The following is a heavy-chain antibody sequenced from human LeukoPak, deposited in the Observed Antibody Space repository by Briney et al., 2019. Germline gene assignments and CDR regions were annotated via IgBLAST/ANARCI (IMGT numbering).Heavy chain of an antibody. CDR3: ARAPDIVVVLAASGAFDI. CDR2: IYYSGST. J-gene: IGHJ3*02. CDR1: GGSISSGGYY. V-gene: IGHV4-31*03. Sequence: SETLSLTCTVSGGSISSGGYYWSWIRQHPGKGLEWIGYIYYSGSTYYNPSLKSRVTISVDTSKNQFSLKLSSVTAADTAVYYCARAPDIVVVLAASGAFDIWGQGTMVTVSS. D-gene: IGHD2-2*01.